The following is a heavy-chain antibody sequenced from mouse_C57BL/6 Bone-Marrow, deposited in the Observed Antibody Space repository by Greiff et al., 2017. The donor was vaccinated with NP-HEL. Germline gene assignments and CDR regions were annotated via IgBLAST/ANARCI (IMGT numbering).Heavy chain of an antibody. J-gene: IGHJ3*01. CDR1: GFTFSSYG. Sequence: EVQLVESGGDLVKPGGSLKLSCAASGFTFSSYGMSWVRQTPDKRLEWVATISSGGSYTYYPDSVKGRFTISRDNAKNTLYLQMSILKSEDTAMYYCASPYDYDVAWFAYWGQGTLVTVSA. D-gene: IGHD2-4*01. CDR2: ISSGGSYT. V-gene: IGHV5-6*01. CDR3: ASPYDYDVAWFAY.